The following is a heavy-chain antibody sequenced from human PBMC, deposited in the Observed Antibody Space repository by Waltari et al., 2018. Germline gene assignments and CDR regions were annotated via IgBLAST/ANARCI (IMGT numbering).Heavy chain of an antibody. Sequence: QVQLQQWGAGLLKPSETLSLTCAVYGGSFSGYYWSWIRQPPGKGLEWIGEINHSGSTNSNPSLKIRVTISVDTSKNQFSLKLSSVTAADTAVYYCARRTWIQLWLLVTSFDIWGQGTMVTVSS. D-gene: IGHD5-18*01. V-gene: IGHV4-34*01. CDR2: INHSGST. CDR3: ARRTWIQLWLLVTSFDI. J-gene: IGHJ3*02. CDR1: GGSFSGYY.